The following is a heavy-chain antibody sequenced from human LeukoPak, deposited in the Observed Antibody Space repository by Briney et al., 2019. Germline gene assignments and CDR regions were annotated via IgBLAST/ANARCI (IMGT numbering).Heavy chain of an antibody. J-gene: IGHJ4*02. Sequence: SGGSLRLSCAASGFTFSSYSMNWVRQAPGKGLEWVSSISSSSSYIYYADSVKGRFTISRDNAKNSLYLQMNSLRAEDTAVYYCARGSFRDSSGWFDYWGQGTLVTVSS. D-gene: IGHD6-19*01. CDR3: ARGSFRDSSGWFDY. V-gene: IGHV3-21*01. CDR1: GFTFSSYS. CDR2: ISSSSSYI.